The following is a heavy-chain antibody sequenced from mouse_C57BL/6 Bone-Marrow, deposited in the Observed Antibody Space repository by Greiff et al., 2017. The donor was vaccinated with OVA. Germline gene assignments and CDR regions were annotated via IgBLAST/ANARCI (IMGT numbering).Heavy chain of an antibody. Sequence: VQLQQPGAELVKPGASVKMSCKASGYTFTSYWITWVKQRPGQGLEWIGDIYPGSGSTNYNEKFKSKATLTVDTSSSTAYMQLSSLTSEDSAVYYCARRNDGYYWFAYWGQGTLVTVSA. CDR2: IYPGSGST. V-gene: IGHV1-55*01. CDR1: GYTFTSYW. J-gene: IGHJ3*01. CDR3: ARRNDGYYWFAY. D-gene: IGHD2-3*01.